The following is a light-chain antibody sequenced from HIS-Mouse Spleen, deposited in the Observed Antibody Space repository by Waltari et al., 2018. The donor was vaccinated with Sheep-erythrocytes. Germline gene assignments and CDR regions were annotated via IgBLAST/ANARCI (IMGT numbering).Light chain of an antibody. J-gene: IGLJ3*02. CDR3: SSYAGSNNWV. CDR2: EVS. V-gene: IGLV2-8*01. Sequence: QSALTPPPSASGSPGQSVTIPCTGTSSDVGCYNYVSWYQQHPGKAPKLMIYEVSKRPSGVPDRFSGSKSGNTASLTVSGLQAEDEADYYCSSYAGSNNWVFGGGTKLTVL. CDR1: SSDVGCYNY.